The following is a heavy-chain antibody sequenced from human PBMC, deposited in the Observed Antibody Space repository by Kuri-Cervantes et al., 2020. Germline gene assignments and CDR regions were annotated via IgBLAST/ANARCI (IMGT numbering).Heavy chain of an antibody. CDR2: ISYDGSNK. Sequence: GGSLRLSCAASGFTFSSYAMHWVRQAPGKGLEWVAVISYDGSNKYYADSVKGRFTISRDNSKSTLYLQMNSLRAEDTAVYYCARDVGCSGGSCYSPEMYYFDYWGQGTLVTVSS. CDR1: GFTFSSYA. J-gene: IGHJ4*02. CDR3: ARDVGCSGGSCYSPEMYYFDY. D-gene: IGHD2-15*01. V-gene: IGHV3-30*01.